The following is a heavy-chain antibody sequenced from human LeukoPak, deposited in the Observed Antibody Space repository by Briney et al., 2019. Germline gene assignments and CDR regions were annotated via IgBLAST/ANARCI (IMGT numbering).Heavy chain of an antibody. Sequence: SETLRLTCAVSGGSISDSYWSWIRQPPGKGLEWIGKIHDSGITNYNPSLKSRVTFSVDTSKKQFPLNLNSVTAADTAVYYCARGGYMSNWFEHWGQGTPVTVSS. CDR2: IHDSGIT. J-gene: IGHJ5*02. D-gene: IGHD5-12*01. CDR3: ARGGYMSNWFEH. V-gene: IGHV4-59*01. CDR1: GGSISDSY.